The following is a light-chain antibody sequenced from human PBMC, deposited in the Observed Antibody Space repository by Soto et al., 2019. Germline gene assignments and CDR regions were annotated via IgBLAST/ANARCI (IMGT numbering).Light chain of an antibody. J-gene: IGKJ3*01. Sequence: EIVLTQSPATLSLSPGERATLSCRASQSLTTYLAWYQQKSGQAPRLLIYGASNRATGIPARFSGSGSGTDFTLTISSLEPEDFAVYYCHHSNNWPPFTFGPGTKVDIK. V-gene: IGKV3-11*01. CDR1: QSLTTY. CDR2: GAS. CDR3: HHSNNWPPFT.